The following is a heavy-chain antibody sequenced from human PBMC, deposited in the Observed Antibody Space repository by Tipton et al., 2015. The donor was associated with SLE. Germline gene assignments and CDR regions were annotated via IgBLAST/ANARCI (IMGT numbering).Heavy chain of an antibody. CDR3: ARGGYCSGGSCYSLLY. V-gene: IGHV4-30-4*01. D-gene: IGHD2-15*01. CDR1: GGSINNGAYY. CDR2: MYHSGST. Sequence: LRLSCTVSGGSINNGAYYWSWIRQHPGKGLEWIGYMYHSGSTYYNPSLKSRVTISVDTSKNQFSLKLSSVTAADTAVYYCARGGYCSGGSCYSLLYWGQGTLVTVSS. J-gene: IGHJ4*02.